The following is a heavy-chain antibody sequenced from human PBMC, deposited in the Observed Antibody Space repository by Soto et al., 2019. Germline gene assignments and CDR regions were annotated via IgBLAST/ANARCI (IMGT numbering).Heavy chain of an antibody. CDR2: ISGSDDST. Sequence: EVQLLESGGGLVQPGESLRLSCAASGFTFSSYAMSWVRQAPGKGLEWVSVISGSDDSTYYADSVKGRFTISRDNSKNTPYLQMNSLRAEDTAVYYCAKRSSSSKFDYWGQGTLVTVSS. V-gene: IGHV3-23*01. CDR1: GFTFSSYA. CDR3: AKRSSSSKFDY. J-gene: IGHJ4*02. D-gene: IGHD6-6*01.